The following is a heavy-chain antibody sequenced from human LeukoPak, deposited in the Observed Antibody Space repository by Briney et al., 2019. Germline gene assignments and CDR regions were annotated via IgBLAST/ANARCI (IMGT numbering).Heavy chain of an antibody. Sequence: SQTLFLTCTVSGGSISSGGYYWSWIRQHPGKGLEWIGYIYYSGSTYYNPSLKSRVTISVDTSKNQFSLKLSSVTAADTAVYYCARTGYCSSTSCSPNWFDPWGQGTLVTVSS. D-gene: IGHD2-2*01. CDR3: ARTGYCSSTSCSPNWFDP. V-gene: IGHV4-31*03. J-gene: IGHJ5*02. CDR2: IYYSGST. CDR1: GGSISSGGYY.